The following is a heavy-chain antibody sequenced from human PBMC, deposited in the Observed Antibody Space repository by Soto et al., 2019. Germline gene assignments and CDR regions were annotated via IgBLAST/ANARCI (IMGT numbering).Heavy chain of an antibody. CDR2: ISGGVITT. J-gene: IGHJ4*02. Sequence: GGSLRLSCAASGFTFTNYAMSWVRQAPGKGLEWVSAISGGVITTDYADSVKGRFTISRDNSKNTLYLQMNSLRAEDTAVYYCAKDGVGPIPQGAGDFDYWGQGTLVTVSS. V-gene: IGHV3-23*01. CDR1: GFTFTNYA. D-gene: IGHD2-2*02. CDR3: AKDGVGPIPQGAGDFDY.